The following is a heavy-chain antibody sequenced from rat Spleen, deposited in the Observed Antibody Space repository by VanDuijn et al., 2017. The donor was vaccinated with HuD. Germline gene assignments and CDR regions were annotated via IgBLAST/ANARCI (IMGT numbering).Heavy chain of an antibody. CDR1: GFTFSDYA. Sequence: EVRLVESGGDLVQPGRSLKLSCAASGFTFSDYAMAWVRQAPKKGLEWVATITYDGSGTYYRDSVKGRFTVSRDNAKSSLYLQMNSLKYEDTATYYCARHGYGGYSGPFAYWGQGTLVTVSS. V-gene: IGHV5-7*01. CDR2: ITYDGSGT. D-gene: IGHD1-11*01. J-gene: IGHJ3*01. CDR3: ARHGYGGYSGPFAY.